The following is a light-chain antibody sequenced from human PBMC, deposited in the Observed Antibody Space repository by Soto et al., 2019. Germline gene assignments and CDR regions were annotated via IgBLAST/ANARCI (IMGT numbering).Light chain of an antibody. CDR2: EVS. CDR3: ASYTSSSSYV. J-gene: IGLJ1*01. V-gene: IGLV2-14*01. Sequence: SALTQPASVSGSPGQSITISCTGTSSDVGGYNYVSWYQQHPGKAPKLMIYEVSNRPSGVSNRFSGSKSGNTASLTNSGLQAEDEADYYCASYTSSSSYVFGTGTKGTVL. CDR1: SSDVGGYNY.